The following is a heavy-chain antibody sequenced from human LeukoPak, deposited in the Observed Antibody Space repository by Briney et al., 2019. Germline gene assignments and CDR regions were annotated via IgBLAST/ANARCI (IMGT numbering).Heavy chain of an antibody. Sequence: GSLRLSCAASGFTFSNAWMSWVRQAPGQGLEWIGYIYYSGSTSYNPSLKSRVTILVDTSKNQFSLKLRSVTAADTAVYYCARHERDVSLDHAFDIWGQGTMVTVSS. CDR2: IYYSGST. J-gene: IGHJ3*02. CDR1: GFTFSNAW. V-gene: IGHV4-59*08. CDR3: ARHERDVSLDHAFDI. D-gene: IGHD5-24*01.